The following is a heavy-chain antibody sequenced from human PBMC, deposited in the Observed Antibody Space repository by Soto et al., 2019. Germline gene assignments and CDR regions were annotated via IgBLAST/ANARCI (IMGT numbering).Heavy chain of an antibody. CDR1: GYTFTSYG. CDR3: ARDGDGPGRHYDY. CDR2: IDPYTGVT. D-gene: IGHD3-10*01. V-gene: IGHV1-18*01. Sequence: QVQLVQSGAEVKNPGASVKVSCKASGYTFTSYGFSWVRQAPGQGLEWMGWIDPYTGVTNYAQKFQGRVTMSTDTSTSTAYMELRSLRSDDTAVYYCARDGDGPGRHYDYWGQGTLITVSS. J-gene: IGHJ4*02.